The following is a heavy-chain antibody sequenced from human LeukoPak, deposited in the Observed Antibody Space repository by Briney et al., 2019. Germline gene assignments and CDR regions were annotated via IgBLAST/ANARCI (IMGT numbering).Heavy chain of an antibody. CDR3: AKDRYNDFWSGSNDDAFDI. CDR2: IRYDGSNK. CDR1: GFTFSSYG. J-gene: IGHJ3*02. V-gene: IGHV3-30*02. Sequence: RAGGSLRLSCVASGFTFSSYGMHWVRQAPGKGLEWVAFIRYDGSNKYYADSVKGRFTISRDNSKNTLYLQMNSLRAEDTAVYYCAKDRYNDFWSGSNDDAFDIWGQGTMVTVSS. D-gene: IGHD3-3*01.